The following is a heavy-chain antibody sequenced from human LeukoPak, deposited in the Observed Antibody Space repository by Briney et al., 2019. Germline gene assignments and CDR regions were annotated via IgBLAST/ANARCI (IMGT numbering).Heavy chain of an antibody. Sequence: HPGGSLRLSCAASGFTLSSYSMNWVRQAPGKGLEWVSYISSSSSTIYYADSVKGRFTISRDNAKNLLYLQMNSLRAEDTAVYYCARDQLAYSGYDTLFDYWGQGTLVTVSS. J-gene: IGHJ4*02. D-gene: IGHD5-12*01. V-gene: IGHV3-48*01. CDR3: ARDQLAYSGYDTLFDY. CDR2: ISSSSSTI. CDR1: GFTLSSYS.